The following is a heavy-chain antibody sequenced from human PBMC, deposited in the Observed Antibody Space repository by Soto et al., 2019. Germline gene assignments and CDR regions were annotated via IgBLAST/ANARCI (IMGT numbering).Heavy chain of an antibody. J-gene: IGHJ4*02. D-gene: IGHD5-12*01. CDR3: ARDLGSIGGYVLGFDY. V-gene: IGHV1-2*04. CDR1: GYTFTGYY. Sequence: GASVKVSCKASGYTFTGYYMHWVRQAPGQGLEWMGWINPNSGGTNYAQKFQGWVTMTRDTSISTAYMELSRLRSDDTAVYYCARDLGSIGGYVLGFDYWGQGTLVTVSS. CDR2: INPNSGGT.